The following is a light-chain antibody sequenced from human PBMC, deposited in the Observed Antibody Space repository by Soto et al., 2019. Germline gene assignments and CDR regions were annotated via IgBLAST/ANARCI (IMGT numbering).Light chain of an antibody. V-gene: IGKV3-11*01. CDR2: DAS. CDR1: QSVSSY. J-gene: IGKJ4*01. Sequence: EIVLTQSPATVSLSPGERATLSCRASQSVSSYLAWYQQKPGQAPRLLIYDASNRATGIPARFSGSGSGTDFTLTISSLEPEDSAVYYCQQRRNWPPLTFGGGTKVDIK. CDR3: QQRRNWPPLT.